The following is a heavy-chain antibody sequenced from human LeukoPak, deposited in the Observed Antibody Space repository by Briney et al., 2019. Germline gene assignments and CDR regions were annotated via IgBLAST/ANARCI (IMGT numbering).Heavy chain of an antibody. CDR3: ANNRMVYAIGWFDP. Sequence: PGGSLRLSCAASGSTFSSYAMHWVRQAPGKGLEWVAVISYYGSNKYYADSVKGRFTISRDNSKNTLYLQMNSLRAEDTAVYYCANNRMVYAIGWFDPWGQGTLVTVSS. CDR2: ISYYGSNK. CDR1: GSTFSSYA. D-gene: IGHD2-8*01. V-gene: IGHV3-30-3*01. J-gene: IGHJ5*02.